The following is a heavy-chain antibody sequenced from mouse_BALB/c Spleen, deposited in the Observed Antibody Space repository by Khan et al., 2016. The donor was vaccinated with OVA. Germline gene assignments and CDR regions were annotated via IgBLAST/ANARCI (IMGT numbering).Heavy chain of an antibody. J-gene: IGHJ3*01. CDR3: VGDGGYRRNDDGWAY. V-gene: IGHV1-4*01. D-gene: IGHD3-1*01. CDR2: INPSNGYT. CDR1: GYTFTNYT. Sequence: QVRLQQSGAELARPGASVKLSCTASGYTFTNYTIHWIKKRPEQGLEWIGYINPSNGYTNFNQKFKDKATLTTDKSSTTAYLQLSSLTSDDSASYDGVGDGGYRRNDDGWAYWGQGTLVTVSA.